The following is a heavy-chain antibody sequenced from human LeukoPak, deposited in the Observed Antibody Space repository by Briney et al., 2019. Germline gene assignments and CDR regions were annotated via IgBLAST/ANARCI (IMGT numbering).Heavy chain of an antibody. CDR3: ARGSAYYDSSGYYGAFDI. V-gene: IGHV4-30-2*01. Sequence: PSETLSLTCAVSGGSISSGGYSWSWIRQPPGKGLEWIGYIYHSGSTYYNPSLKSRVTISVDRSKNQFSLKPSSVTAADTAVYYCARGSAYYDSSGYYGAFDIWGQGTMVTVSS. D-gene: IGHD3-22*01. CDR2: IYHSGST. J-gene: IGHJ3*02. CDR1: GGSISSGGYS.